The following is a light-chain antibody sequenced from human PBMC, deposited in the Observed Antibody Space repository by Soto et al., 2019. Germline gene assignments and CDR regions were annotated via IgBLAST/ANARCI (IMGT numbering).Light chain of an antibody. CDR3: SSYTSGSTRV. Sequence: QSVLTQPASVSGSPGQSITISCTGTSSDAGGYNYVSWYQQHPGKAPKLMIYDVSNRPSGVSNRFSGSKSGNTASLTISGLQAEDEADYYCSSYTSGSTRVFGTGTKVTVL. CDR1: SSDAGGYNY. V-gene: IGLV2-14*01. J-gene: IGLJ1*01. CDR2: DVS.